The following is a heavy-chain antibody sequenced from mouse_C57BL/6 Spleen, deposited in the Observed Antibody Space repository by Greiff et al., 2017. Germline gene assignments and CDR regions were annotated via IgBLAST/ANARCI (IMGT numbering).Heavy chain of an antibody. CDR1: GYTFTSYG. D-gene: IGHD1-1*01. Sequence: VKLMESGAELARPGASVKLSCKASGYTFTSYGISWVKQRTGQGLEWIGVIYPRSGNTYYNEKFKGKATLTADKSSSTAYMELRSLTSEDSAVYFCARDGSNYFDYWGQGTTLTVSS. V-gene: IGHV1-81*01. J-gene: IGHJ2*01. CDR3: ARDGSNYFDY. CDR2: IYPRSGNT.